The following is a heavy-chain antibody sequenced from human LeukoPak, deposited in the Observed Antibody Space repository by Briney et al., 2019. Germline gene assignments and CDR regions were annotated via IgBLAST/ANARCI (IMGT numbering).Heavy chain of an antibody. CDR1: GVSISSYY. Sequence: SETLSLTCTVSGVSISSYYCSWIRQPPGKGLEWIGYISTSGSTDYSPSLKSRVTISVDRSQTQCSLNLSSVTAADTAVYYCAGHDEGSGWYRSYIDLWGRGTLVIVSS. D-gene: IGHD6-19*01. CDR2: ISTSGST. CDR3: AGHDEGSGWYRSYIDL. J-gene: IGHJ2*01. V-gene: IGHV4-4*09.